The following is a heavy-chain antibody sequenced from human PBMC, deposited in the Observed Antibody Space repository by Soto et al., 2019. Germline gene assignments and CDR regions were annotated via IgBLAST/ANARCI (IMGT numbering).Heavy chain of an antibody. CDR3: AKNLIAAAGTPPFDY. J-gene: IGHJ4*02. CDR1: GFTFSSYA. D-gene: IGHD6-13*01. V-gene: IGHV3-23*01. Sequence: GGSLRLSCAASGFTFSSYAMSWVRQAPGKGLEWVSAISGSGGSTYYADSVKGGFTISRDNSNNTLYLQMNSLRAEDTAVYYCAKNLIAAAGTPPFDYWGQGTLVTVSS. CDR2: ISGSGGST.